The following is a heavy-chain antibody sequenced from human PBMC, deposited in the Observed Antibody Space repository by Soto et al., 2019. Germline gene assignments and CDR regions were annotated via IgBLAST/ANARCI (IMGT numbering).Heavy chain of an antibody. CDR3: AHYVSTSPAGWFDP. J-gene: IGHJ5*02. D-gene: IGHD3-10*02. CDR2: LYWDDDK. V-gene: IGHV2-5*02. Sequence: QITLKESGPTLVKPTQPLTLTCTFSGLSLSTSGEAVGWIRQPPGKALEWLALLYWDDDKRYNPTLNTRLTITKVTSKNQVVLTLTNMDPLDTATYYCAHYVSTSPAGWFDPWGQGILVTVSS. CDR1: GLSLSTSGEA.